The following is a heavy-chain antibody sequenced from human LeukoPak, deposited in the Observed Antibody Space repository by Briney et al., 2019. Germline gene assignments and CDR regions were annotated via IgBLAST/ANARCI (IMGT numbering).Heavy chain of an antibody. CDR3: ARDRDGVENDSSGYYYYFDY. D-gene: IGHD3-22*01. V-gene: IGHV1-69*13. CDR2: IIPIFGTA. CDR1: GGTFSSYA. Sequence: ASVKVSCKASGGTFSSYAISWVRQAPGQGLEWMGGIIPIFGTANYAQKFQGRVTITADESTSTAYMELSSLRSEDTAVYYCARDRDGVENDSSGYYYYFDYWGQGTLVTVSS. J-gene: IGHJ4*02.